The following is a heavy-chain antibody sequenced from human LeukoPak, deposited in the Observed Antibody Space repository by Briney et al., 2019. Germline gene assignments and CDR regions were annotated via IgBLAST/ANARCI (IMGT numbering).Heavy chain of an antibody. CDR3: ARNVRFFDS. CDR2: VDHTGNT. CDR1: GDSISNSIW. V-gene: IGHV4-4*02. J-gene: IGHJ4*02. D-gene: IGHD1-1*01. Sequence: SETLSLTCTVSGDSISNSIWWSWLRQPPGKGLEWIGEVDHTGNTNYRPSLDSRVTHSIDTSKNHFSLTLTSVTAADTAVYYCARNVRFFDSWGQGTRVTVSS.